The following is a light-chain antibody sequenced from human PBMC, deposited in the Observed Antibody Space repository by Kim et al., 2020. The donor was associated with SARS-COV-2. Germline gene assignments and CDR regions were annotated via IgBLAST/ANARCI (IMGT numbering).Light chain of an antibody. CDR3: CSYAGSYNVV. Sequence: GQSVTISCTGTSSDVGGFNYVSWYQQHPGKAPTRMIYDVSKRPSGVPDRFSGSKSGNTASLTISGLQAEDEADYYCCSYAGSYNVVFGGGTQLTVL. J-gene: IGLJ2*01. CDR1: SSDVGGFNY. CDR2: DVS. V-gene: IGLV2-11*01.